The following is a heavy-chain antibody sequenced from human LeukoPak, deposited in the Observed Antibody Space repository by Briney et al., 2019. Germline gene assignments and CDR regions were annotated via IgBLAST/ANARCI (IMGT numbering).Heavy chain of an antibody. CDR1: GGSFSGYY. D-gene: IGHD6-13*01. CDR2: IYYSGGT. Sequence: SETLSLTCAVYGGSFSGYYWSWIRQPPGKGLEWLGYIYYSGGTYYNPSLKSRLTISVDTSRNQFSLKLSSVTAADTAVYYCARAWTSAGRFDFWGQGTQVPVSS. J-gene: IGHJ4*02. CDR3: ARAWTSAGRFDF. V-gene: IGHV4-30-4*01.